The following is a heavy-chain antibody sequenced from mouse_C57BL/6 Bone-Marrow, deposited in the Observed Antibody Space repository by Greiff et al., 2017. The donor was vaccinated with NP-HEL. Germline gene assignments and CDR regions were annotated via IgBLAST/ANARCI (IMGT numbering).Heavy chain of an antibody. CDR2: IYPGDGDT. CDR3: AQIRTYDGTIGLFYYAMDY. V-gene: IGHV1-82*01. CDR1: GYAFSSSW. J-gene: IGHJ4*01. D-gene: IGHD2-3*01. Sequence: VQLQQSGPELVKPGASVKISCKASGYAFSSSWMNWVKQRPGKGLEWIGRIYPGDGDTNYNGKFKGKATLTADKSSSTAYMQLSSLTSEDSAVYFCAQIRTYDGTIGLFYYAMDYWGKGTSVTVSS.